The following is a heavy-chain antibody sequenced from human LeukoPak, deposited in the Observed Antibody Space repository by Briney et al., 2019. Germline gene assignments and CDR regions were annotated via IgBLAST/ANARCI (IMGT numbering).Heavy chain of an antibody. CDR2: INTNSGAT. V-gene: IGHV1-2*06. Sequence: GASVKVSCKASGYTFMSYYIYWMRQAPGQGPEWLGRINTNSGATKYAQKSRDRVTMTRDTSTNTVYMELSGLTPDDTAVYYCARRFRDSKTYSFDYWSQGSLVTVS. D-gene: IGHD3-22*01. J-gene: IGHJ4*02. CDR3: ARRFRDSKTYSFDY. CDR1: GYTFMSYY.